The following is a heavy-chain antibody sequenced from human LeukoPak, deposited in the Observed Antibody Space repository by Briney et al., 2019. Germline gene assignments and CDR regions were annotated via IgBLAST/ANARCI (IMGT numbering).Heavy chain of an antibody. CDR3: ARSRRAAAGTTKRYYFDY. J-gene: IGHJ4*02. V-gene: IGHV4-38-2*02. D-gene: IGHD6-13*01. CDR2: INHSGST. CDR1: GYSISSGYY. Sequence: SETLSLTCTVSGYSISSGYYWGWIRQPPGKGLEWIGEINHSGSTNYNPSLKSRVTISVDTSKNQFSLKLSSVTAADTAVYYCARSRRAAAGTTKRYYFDYWGQGTLVTVSS.